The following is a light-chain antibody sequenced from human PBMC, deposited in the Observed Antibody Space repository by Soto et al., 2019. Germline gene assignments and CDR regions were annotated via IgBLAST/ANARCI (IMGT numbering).Light chain of an antibody. Sequence: DIQLTQSPSFLSASVGDRVTITCRASQGISSYLAWSQQKPGKAPKLLIYAASTLQSGVPSRFSGSGSGTDFTLTISFLQSEDFATYYCQQCYSYPRTFGGGTKVEIK. J-gene: IGKJ4*01. CDR3: QQCYSYPRT. V-gene: IGKV1-9*01. CDR2: AAS. CDR1: QGISSY.